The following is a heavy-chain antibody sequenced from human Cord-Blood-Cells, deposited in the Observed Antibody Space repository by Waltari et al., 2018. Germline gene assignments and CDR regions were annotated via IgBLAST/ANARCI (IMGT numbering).Heavy chain of an antibody. J-gene: IGHJ4*02. CDR1: GYTLTELS. Sequence: QVQLVQSGAEVKKPGASVKVSCKVSGYTLTELSMPWVRQAPGKGLEWMGGFDPENGETIYAQKFQGRVTMTEDTSTDTAYMELSSLRSEDTAVYYCATVLFHGFLEWLFDYWGQGTLVTVSS. D-gene: IGHD3-3*01. CDR2: FDPENGET. V-gene: IGHV1-24*01. CDR3: ATVLFHGFLEWLFDY.